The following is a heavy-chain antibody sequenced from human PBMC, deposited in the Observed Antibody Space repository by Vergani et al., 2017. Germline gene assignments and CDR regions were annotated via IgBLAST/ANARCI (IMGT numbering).Heavy chain of an antibody. V-gene: IGHV1-46*01. CDR2: INPSGGST. Sequence: QVQLVQSGAEVKKPGASVKVSCKASGYTFTSYYMHWVRQAPGQGLEWMGIINPSGGSTSYAQKFQGRVTMTRDTSISTAYMELSRLRSDDTAVYYCARVQGETTPLDYWGQGTLVTVSS. CDR1: GYTFTSYY. D-gene: IGHD3-10*01. J-gene: IGHJ4*02. CDR3: ARVQGETTPLDY.